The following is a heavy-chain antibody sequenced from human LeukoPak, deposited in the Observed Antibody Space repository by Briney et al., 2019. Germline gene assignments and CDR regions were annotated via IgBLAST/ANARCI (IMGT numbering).Heavy chain of an antibody. CDR1: GYTFTTYD. CDR2: INPSDGST. Sequence: GASVKVSCETSGYTFTTYDISWVRQAPGQGLEWMGIINPSDGSTSYAQKFQGRVTMTRDMSTSTVYMEPSSLRSEDTAVYYCARDGGYCSGGSCHRGAFDIWGQGTMVTVSS. V-gene: IGHV1-46*01. J-gene: IGHJ3*02. D-gene: IGHD2-15*01. CDR3: ARDGGYCSGGSCHRGAFDI.